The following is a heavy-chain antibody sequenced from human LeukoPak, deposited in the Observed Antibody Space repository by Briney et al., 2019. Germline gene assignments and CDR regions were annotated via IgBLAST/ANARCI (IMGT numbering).Heavy chain of an antibody. J-gene: IGHJ6*03. V-gene: IGHV4-39*01. CDR2: IYYSGNT. CDR3: ARLTSWPYYMDV. Sequence: PSETLSLTCTVSGGSISSSSYYWGWIRQPPGKGLEWIGSIYYSGNTYYNPSLKSRVTISVDTSKIQFSLRLSSVTAADTAVYYCARLTSWPYYMDVWGKGTTVTISS. CDR1: GGSISSSSYY.